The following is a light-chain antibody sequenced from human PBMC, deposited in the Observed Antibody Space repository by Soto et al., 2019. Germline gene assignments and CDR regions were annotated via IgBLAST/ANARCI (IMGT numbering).Light chain of an antibody. CDR2: DAS. Sequence: IVLTQSPVTLSLSPWERENCSCRASQSVSSYLAWYQQKPGQAPRLLIYDASNRATGIPARFSGSGSGTEFSLTISSLQSEDFAVYYCQQYSDWPPTFGQGTKVDIK. J-gene: IGKJ1*01. V-gene: IGKV3-11*01. CDR1: QSVSSY. CDR3: QQYSDWPPT.